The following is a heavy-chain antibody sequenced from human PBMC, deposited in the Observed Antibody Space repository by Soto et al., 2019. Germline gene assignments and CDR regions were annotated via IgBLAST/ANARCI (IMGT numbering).Heavy chain of an antibody. J-gene: IGHJ5*02. CDR2: IKQDESDK. CDR1: GFRFRDYW. Sequence: GGSLRLSCAVSGFRFRDYWMSWVRQAPGKGLEWVANIKQDESDKYYVDSVKGRFTISRDNAKSALYLQMNSLRVEDTAVYYCAAYCYTMTCTHFHGYSWGQGTQVTVSS. V-gene: IGHV3-7*03. CDR3: AAYCYTMTCTHFHGYS. D-gene: IGHD3-16*02.